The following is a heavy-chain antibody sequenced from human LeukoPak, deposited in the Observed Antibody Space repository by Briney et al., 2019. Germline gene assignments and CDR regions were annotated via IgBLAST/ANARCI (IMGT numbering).Heavy chain of an antibody. CDR3: ARVESGATVTSYYYYMDV. Sequence: SVKVSCKASGGTFSSYAISWVRQAPGQGLEWMGGIIPNFGTANYAQKFQGRVTITADESTSTAYMELSSLRSEDTAVYYCARVESGATVTSYYYYMDVWGKGTTVTVSS. V-gene: IGHV1-69*13. CDR1: GGTFSSYA. CDR2: IIPNFGTA. D-gene: IGHD4-17*01. J-gene: IGHJ6*03.